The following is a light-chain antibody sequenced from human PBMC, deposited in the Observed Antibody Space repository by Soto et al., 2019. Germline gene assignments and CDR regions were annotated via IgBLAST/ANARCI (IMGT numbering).Light chain of an antibody. CDR2: AAS. CDR3: QQYDNLPYT. V-gene: IGKV1-33*01. CDR1: QDISHY. J-gene: IGKJ2*01. Sequence: DIQMTQSPSSLSASVGDRVTITCQASQDISHYLNWYQHKPGKAPKLLMNAASKLEAGVPSRFSGSGSGTDFTFTISSLQPEDIATYYCQQYDNLPYTFGQGTKLEIK.